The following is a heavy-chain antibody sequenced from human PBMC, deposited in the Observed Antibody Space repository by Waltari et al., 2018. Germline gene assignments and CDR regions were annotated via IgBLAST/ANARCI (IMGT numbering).Heavy chain of an antibody. V-gene: IGHV1-69*01. CDR1: GFTLRSYA. CDR2: IIPIFGTA. Sequence: QVQLVESGGGVVQPGGSLRLSCAASGFTLRSYAISWVRQAPGQGLEWMGGIIPIFGTANYAQKFQGRVTITTDESTSTAYMELSSLRSEDTAVYYCATNYYDSSGYSFYAFDIWGQGTMVTVSS. D-gene: IGHD3-22*01. J-gene: IGHJ3*02. CDR3: ATNYYDSSGYSFYAFDI.